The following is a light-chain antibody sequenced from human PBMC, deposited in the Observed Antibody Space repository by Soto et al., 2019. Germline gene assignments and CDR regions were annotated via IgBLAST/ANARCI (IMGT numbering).Light chain of an antibody. CDR1: SSDVGGYNY. V-gene: IGLV2-14*01. Sequence: QSALTQPASVSGSPGQSLANSCTGTSSDVGGYNYVSWYQQHPGKAPKLIIYDVSNRPSGVSDRFSGSKSGNTASLTISGLQAEDEADYYCSSHTSSSTRVFGGGTKLTVL. CDR2: DVS. J-gene: IGLJ2*01. CDR3: SSHTSSSTRV.